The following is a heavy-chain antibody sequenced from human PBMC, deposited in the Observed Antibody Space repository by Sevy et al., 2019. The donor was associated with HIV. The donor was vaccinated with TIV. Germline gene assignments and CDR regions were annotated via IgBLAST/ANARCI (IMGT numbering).Heavy chain of an antibody. D-gene: IGHD6-13*01. CDR2: FSGTDGSGTDGTT. V-gene: IGHV3-23*01. Sequence: GGSLRLCCAASGFKFDNYDFSWVRQAPGKGLEWVSGFSGTDGSGTDGTTYYTDSVKGRFIISRDNSKNTLYLEMNRLRVDDTAVYYCAKAARYSSVWYSTGEPFDYWGQGTLVTVS. CDR1: GFKFDNYD. J-gene: IGHJ4*02. CDR3: AKAARYSSVWYSTGEPFDY.